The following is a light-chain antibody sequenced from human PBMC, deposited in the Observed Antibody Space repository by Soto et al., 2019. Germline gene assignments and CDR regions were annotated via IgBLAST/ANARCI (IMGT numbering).Light chain of an antibody. CDR3: QQYGSSRT. J-gene: IGKJ1*01. Sequence: EIVLTQSPGTLSLSPGERATLSCRASQSVSSSYLAWYQQKPGQAPRLLIYGASSRAPGIPDRFSGSGSGTDFTLTSSRLEPEDFEVYYCQQYGSSRTFGQGTKVEI. CDR2: GAS. CDR1: QSVSSSY. V-gene: IGKV3-20*01.